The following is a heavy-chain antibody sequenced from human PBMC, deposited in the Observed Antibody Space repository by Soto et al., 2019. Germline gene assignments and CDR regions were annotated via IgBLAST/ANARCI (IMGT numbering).Heavy chain of an antibody. CDR1: GGSISSYY. CDR2: IYYSGST. CDR3: ASTYYDFWSGPSGYYYMDV. D-gene: IGHD3-3*01. V-gene: IGHV4-59*08. Sequence: PSETLSLTCTVSGGSISSYYWSWIRQPPGKGLEWIGYIYYSGSTNYNPSLKSRVTISVDTSKNQFSLKLSSVTAADTAVYYCASTYYDFWSGPSGYYYMDVWGKGTTVTVSS. J-gene: IGHJ6*03.